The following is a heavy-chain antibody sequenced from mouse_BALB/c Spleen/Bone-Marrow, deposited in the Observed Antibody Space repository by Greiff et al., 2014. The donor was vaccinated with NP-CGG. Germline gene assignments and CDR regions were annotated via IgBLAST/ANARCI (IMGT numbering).Heavy chain of an antibody. CDR3: SYGNFAMDY. CDR2: IDPENGDT. CDR1: GFNIKDYY. V-gene: IGHV14-4*02. J-gene: IGHJ4*01. D-gene: IGHD2-1*01. Sequence: EVQLQQSGAELVRSGASVKLSCTASGFNIKDYYTHWVKQRPEQGLEWIGWIDPENGDTEYAPKFQGKATMTADTSSNTAYLQLSSLTSEDTAVYYCSYGNFAMDYWGQGTSVTVSS.